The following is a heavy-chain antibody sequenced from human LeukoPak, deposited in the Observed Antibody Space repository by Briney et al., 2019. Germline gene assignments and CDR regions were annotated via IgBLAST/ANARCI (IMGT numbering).Heavy chain of an antibody. V-gene: IGHV3-20*04. J-gene: IGHJ5*01. CDR3: ARNHDQLLYRSWFDS. CDR1: GFTFDDHG. D-gene: IGHD2-2*02. CDR2: INWNGGNT. Sequence: GGSLRLSCAASGFTFDDHGMSWVRQAPGKGLEWVSGINWNGGNTGYADSVKGRFTISRDNAKNSLYLQMNSLRAEDTASYYCARNHDQLLYRSWFDSWGQGTLVTVSS.